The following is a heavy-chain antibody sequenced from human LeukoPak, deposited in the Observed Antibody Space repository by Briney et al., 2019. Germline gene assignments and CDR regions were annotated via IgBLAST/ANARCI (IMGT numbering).Heavy chain of an antibody. CDR1: GYSISSGYY. V-gene: IGHV4-38-2*02. Sequence: SETLSLTCTVSGYSISSGYYWGWIRQPPGKGPEWIGSIYHSGSTYYNPSLKRRVTISVDTSKNQFSLKLSSVTAADTAVYYCARAPMVRGVIANFDYWGQGTLVTVSS. D-gene: IGHD3-10*01. J-gene: IGHJ4*02. CDR2: IYHSGST. CDR3: ARAPMVRGVIANFDY.